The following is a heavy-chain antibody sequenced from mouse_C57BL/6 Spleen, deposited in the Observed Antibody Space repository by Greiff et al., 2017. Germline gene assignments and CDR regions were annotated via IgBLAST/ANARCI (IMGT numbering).Heavy chain of an antibody. Sequence: EVQLQQSGPELVKPGASVKISCKASGYTFTDYYMNWVKQSHGKSLEWIGDINPNNGGTGYNQKFKGKGTLTVDKSSSTAYMELRSLTSEDSAVYYCARPPYYGSSYPYYFDYWGQGTTLTVSS. D-gene: IGHD1-1*01. CDR1: GYTFTDYY. J-gene: IGHJ2*01. CDR2: INPNNGGT. V-gene: IGHV1-26*01. CDR3: ARPPYYGSSYPYYFDY.